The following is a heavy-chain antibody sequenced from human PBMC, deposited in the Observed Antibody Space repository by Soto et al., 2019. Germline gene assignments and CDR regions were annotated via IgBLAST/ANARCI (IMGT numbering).Heavy chain of an antibody. CDR3: APVGIGTTTVDY. CDR1: GGSISSSTYY. Sequence: QLQLRESGPGLVQPSETLSLTCLVSGGSISSSTYYWGWIRQPPGKGLEWIGSIYYSGATYYYPSLRSRITISMDRSKNHFSLKLTSVTAADTAIYYCAPVGIGTTTVDYWGQGTLVTVSS. CDR2: IYYSGAT. V-gene: IGHV4-39*02. D-gene: IGHD5-12*01. J-gene: IGHJ4*02.